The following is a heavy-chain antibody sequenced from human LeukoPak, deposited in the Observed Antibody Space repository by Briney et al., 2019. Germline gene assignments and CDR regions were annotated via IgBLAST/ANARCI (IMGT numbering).Heavy chain of an antibody. J-gene: IGHJ5*02. V-gene: IGHV3-33*01. D-gene: IGHD3-22*01. CDR3: ARARNDYDSSGFSALDL. CDR1: GSTFSSYG. CDR2: IWYDGSNK. Sequence: PGKSLRLSCAASGSTFSSYGMHWVRQAPGKGLEWVAVIWYDGSNKYCADSVKGRFTISRDNSKNTLYLQVNSLRAEDTAVYYCARARNDYDSSGFSALDLWGQGTLVTVSS.